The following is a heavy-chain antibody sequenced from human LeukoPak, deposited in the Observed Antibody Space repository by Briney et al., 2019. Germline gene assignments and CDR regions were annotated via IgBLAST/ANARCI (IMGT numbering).Heavy chain of an antibody. D-gene: IGHD3-22*01. CDR2: INYSGST. J-gene: IGHJ4*02. Sequence: SETLSLTCTVSGGSISSYYWSWIRQPPGKGLEWIGEINYSGSTNYNPSLKSRITISVDTSKNQFSLKLSSVTAADTAVYYCAGQYDDSSEDYFDYWGRGTLVSVSS. V-gene: IGHV4-59*08. CDR3: AGQYDDSSEDYFDY. CDR1: GGSISSYY.